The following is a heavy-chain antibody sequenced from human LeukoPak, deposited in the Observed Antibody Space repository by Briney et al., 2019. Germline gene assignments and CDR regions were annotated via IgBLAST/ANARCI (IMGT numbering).Heavy chain of an antibody. CDR1: GVSITDYY. CDR2: IYYKGYT. CDR3: ASTPLSDLDI. V-gene: IGHV4-59*01. J-gene: IGHJ3*02. Sequence: SETLSLTCSVTGVSITDYYWSWIRQPPGKGLEWIGYIYYKGYTNYSPSLKSRVTISMDTSKSQFSLKLRSVTAADTAVYYCASTPLSDLDIWGQGTMVIVS.